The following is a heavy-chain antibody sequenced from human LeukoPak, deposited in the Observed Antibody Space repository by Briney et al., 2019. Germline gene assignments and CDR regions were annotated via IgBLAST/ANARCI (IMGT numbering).Heavy chain of an antibody. V-gene: IGHV3-48*01. Sequence: GGSLRLSCAASGFTFSTYSMNWVRQAPGKGLEWVSYISSSSSTIYYADSVKGRFTISRDNAKNSLYLQMNSLRAEDTAVYYCARGSTYYDSSGQVPFGYWGRGTLVTVSS. CDR1: GFTFSTYS. CDR3: ARGSTYYDSSGQVPFGY. CDR2: ISSSSSTI. D-gene: IGHD3-22*01. J-gene: IGHJ4*02.